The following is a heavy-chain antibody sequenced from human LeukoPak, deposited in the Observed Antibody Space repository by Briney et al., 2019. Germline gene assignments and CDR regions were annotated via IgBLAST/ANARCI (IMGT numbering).Heavy chain of an antibody. Sequence: GGSLRLSCAASGFTFSSYWMSWVRQAPGKGLEWVANIKQDGSEKYYVDSVKGRFTISRDNAKKSLYLQMNSLRGEDTAVYYCAREAGKDYYDSSGCIDYWGQGTLVTVSS. D-gene: IGHD3-22*01. CDR1: GFTFSSYW. J-gene: IGHJ4*02. V-gene: IGHV3-7*01. CDR2: IKQDGSEK. CDR3: AREAGKDYYDSSGCIDY.